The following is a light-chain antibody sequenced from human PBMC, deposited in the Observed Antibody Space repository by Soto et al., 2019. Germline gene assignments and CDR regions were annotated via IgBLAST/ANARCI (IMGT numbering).Light chain of an antibody. CDR2: KVS. Sequence: DVVMTQSPLSLPVTLGQPASISCRSSQSLLYSDGNTYLNWFQQRPGQSPRRLIYKVSNRDSGVPARFRGSGPGTDFPLKISRVEAEDFGVYYCLPGTRWPGTLGPGTKLEIQ. CDR1: QSLLYSDGNTY. CDR3: LPGTRWPGT. J-gene: IGKJ2*01. V-gene: IGKV2-30*01.